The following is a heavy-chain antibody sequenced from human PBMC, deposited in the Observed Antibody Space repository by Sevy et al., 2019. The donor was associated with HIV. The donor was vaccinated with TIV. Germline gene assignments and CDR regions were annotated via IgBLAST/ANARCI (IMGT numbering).Heavy chain of an antibody. J-gene: IGHJ5*02. CDR1: GGSISSSSYY. D-gene: IGHD6-13*01. V-gene: IGHV4-39*01. Sequence: SETLSLTCTVSGGSISSSSYYWGWIRQPPGKGLEWIGSIYYSGSTYYNPSLKSRVTISVDTSKNQFSLKLSSVTAADTAVYYCARGSSSWYDRITYNWFDPWGQGTLVTVSS. CDR2: IYYSGST. CDR3: ARGSSSWYDRITYNWFDP.